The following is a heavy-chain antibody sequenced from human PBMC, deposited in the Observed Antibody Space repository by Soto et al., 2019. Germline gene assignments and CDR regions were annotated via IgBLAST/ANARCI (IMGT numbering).Heavy chain of an antibody. CDR1: GGSISTSSYY. D-gene: IGHD4-17*01. Sequence: PSETLSLTCNVSGGSISTSSYYWGWIRQPPGMGLEWIGNIYYSGSTNYNPSLKSRVTISVDTSKNQFSLKLDSVTAADTAVYYCSRRSAVTTSIDYWGQGTLVTVSS. CDR3: SRRSAVTTSIDY. J-gene: IGHJ4*02. CDR2: IYYSGST. V-gene: IGHV4-39*01.